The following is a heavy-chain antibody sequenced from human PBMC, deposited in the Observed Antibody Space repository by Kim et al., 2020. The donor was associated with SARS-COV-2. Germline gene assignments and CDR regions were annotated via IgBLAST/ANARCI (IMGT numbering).Heavy chain of an antibody. CDR1: GFTFSSYW. D-gene: IGHD6-13*01. J-gene: IGHJ4*02. CDR2: INSDQSNT. V-gene: IGHV3-74*01. Sequence: GGSLRLSCAASGFTFSSYWMHWVRQAPGKGLEWVSCINSDQSNTVYADSVKGRFIISRDNAKNTLYLQMNSLRAEDTAVYYCGRDGIAALPVDHWGQGTQVTVSS. CDR3: GRDGIAALPVDH.